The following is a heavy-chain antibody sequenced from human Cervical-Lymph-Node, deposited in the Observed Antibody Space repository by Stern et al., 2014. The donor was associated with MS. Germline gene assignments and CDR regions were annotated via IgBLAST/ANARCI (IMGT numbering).Heavy chain of an antibody. CDR2: ISYRGST. CDR1: GGSIDSYY. V-gene: IGHV4-59*01. J-gene: IGHJ6*02. CDR3: ARERSAPEGSESYYHYGLDV. Sequence: QVQLVQSGPRLVKPSETLSLTCTVSGGSIDSYYWTWIRQPPGKGLEWIGHISYRGSTNYNPSLKSRVTISVDTSKSQFSLRLSSVTAADTAVYFCARERSAPEGSESYYHYGLDVWGQGTTVTVSS.